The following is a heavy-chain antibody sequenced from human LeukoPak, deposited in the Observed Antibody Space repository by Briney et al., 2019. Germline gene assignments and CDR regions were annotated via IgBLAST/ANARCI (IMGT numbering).Heavy chain of an antibody. V-gene: IGHV3-33*06. J-gene: IGHJ6*03. CDR3: AKGGRYCSSTSCSDYYYYMDV. CDR2: IWCDGSNK. CDR1: GFTFSSYG. D-gene: IGHD2-2*01. Sequence: PGRSLRLSCAASGFTFSSYGMHWVRQAPGKGLEWVAVIWCDGSNKGYADSVKGRFTISRGNAKNTLYLQMNSLRAEDTAVYYCAKGGRYCSSTSCSDYYYYMDVWGKGTTVTVSS.